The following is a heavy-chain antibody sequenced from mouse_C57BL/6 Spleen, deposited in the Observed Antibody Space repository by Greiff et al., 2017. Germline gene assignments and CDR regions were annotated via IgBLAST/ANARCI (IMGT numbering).Heavy chain of an antibody. CDR1: GFSLTSYG. D-gene: IGHD2-5*01. Sequence: VQLQQPGPGLVQPSQSLSITCTVSGFSLTSYGVHWVRQSPGKGLEWLGVIWSGGSTDDNAAFLSRLSISKDNSKSQVFLKMTSLQADDTAIYYCAPGSNYDWYFDVWGTGTTVTVSS. J-gene: IGHJ1*03. V-gene: IGHV2-2*01. CDR3: APGSNYDWYFDV. CDR2: IWSGGST.